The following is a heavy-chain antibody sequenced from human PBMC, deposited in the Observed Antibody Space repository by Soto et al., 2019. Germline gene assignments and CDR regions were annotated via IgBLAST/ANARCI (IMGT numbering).Heavy chain of an antibody. CDR3: ARTYYYDSSGYYYLYYFDY. J-gene: IGHJ4*02. CDR2: IYPGDSDT. D-gene: IGHD3-22*01. V-gene: IGHV5-51*01. CDR1: GYSFTSYW. Sequence: PGESLKISCKGSGYSFTSYWIGWVRQMPGKGLEWMGIIYPGDSDTRYGPSFQGQVTISADKSISTAYLQWSSLKASDTAMYYCARTYYYDSSGYYYLYYFDYWGQGTLVTVSS.